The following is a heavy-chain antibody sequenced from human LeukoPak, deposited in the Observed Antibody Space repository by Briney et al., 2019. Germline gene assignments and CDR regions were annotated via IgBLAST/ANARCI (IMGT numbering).Heavy chain of an antibody. CDR1: GFTFSSYT. CDR3: TKSRGSGSYSPPNYFDP. J-gene: IGHJ5*02. D-gene: IGHD3-10*01. Sequence: GGSLRLSCAASGFTFSSYTMNWVRQAPGKGLEWVSSISSGSTYIYYADSVKGRFTISRDNSKNTLYLQMNSLRPEDTAVYYCTKSRGSGSYSPPNYFDPWGQGTLVTVSS. CDR2: ISSGSTYI. V-gene: IGHV3-21*01.